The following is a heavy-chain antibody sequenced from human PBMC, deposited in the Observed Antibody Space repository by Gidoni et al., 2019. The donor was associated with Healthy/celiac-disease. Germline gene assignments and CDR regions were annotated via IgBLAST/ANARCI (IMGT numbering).Heavy chain of an antibody. CDR2: IIPILGIA. D-gene: IGHD4-4*01. CDR1: GGTFSSYT. V-gene: IGHV1-69*08. Sequence: QVQLVQSGAEVKKPGSSVKVSCKASGGTFSSYTISWVRQAPGQGLEWMGRIIPILGIANYAQKFQGRVTITADKSTSTAYMELSSLRSEDTAVYYCARDDYSNYVTDYGMDVWGQGTTVTVSS. J-gene: IGHJ6*02. CDR3: ARDDYSNYVTDYGMDV.